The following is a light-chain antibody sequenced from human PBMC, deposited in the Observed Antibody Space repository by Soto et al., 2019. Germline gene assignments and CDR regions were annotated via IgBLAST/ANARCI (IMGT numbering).Light chain of an antibody. CDR3: QQRSNWPPWT. J-gene: IGKJ1*01. CDR1: QSVSSN. V-gene: IGKV3-11*01. CDR2: GAS. Sequence: EIVMTQSPATLSVSPGERATLSCRASQSVSSNLAWYRQKPGQAPRLLIYGASSRATGIPDRFSGSGSGTDFTLTISSLEPEDFAVYYCQQRSNWPPWTFGQGTKVDIK.